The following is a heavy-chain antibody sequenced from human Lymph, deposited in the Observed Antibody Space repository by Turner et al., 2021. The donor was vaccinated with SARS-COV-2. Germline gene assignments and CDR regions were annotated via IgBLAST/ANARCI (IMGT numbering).Heavy chain of an antibody. J-gene: IGHJ4*02. V-gene: IGHV4-39*01. Sequence: QLQLQESGPGLVKPSETLSLTCTVSGCSISSSSYYWGWSRQPPGKGLEWIGSIYYSGSTYYNPSLKSRVTISVDTSKNQFSLKLSSVTAADTAVYYCARAPFIIVLMMYASGYFDNWGQGTLVTVSS. D-gene: IGHD2-8*01. CDR1: GCSISSSSYY. CDR3: ARAPFIIVLMMYASGYFDN. CDR2: IYYSGST.